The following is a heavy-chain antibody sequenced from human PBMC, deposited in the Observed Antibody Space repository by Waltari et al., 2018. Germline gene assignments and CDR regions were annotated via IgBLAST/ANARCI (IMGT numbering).Heavy chain of an antibody. CDR2: IYYSGST. Sequence: QLQLQESGPGLVKPSETLSLTCTVSGGSISSSSYYWGWIRQPPGKGLEWIGGIYYSGSTYYNPTLSSRVTISVDTSKNQFSLKLSSVTAADTAVYYCARDGGREMAPRVFDYWGQGTLVTVSS. CDR3: ARDGGREMAPRVFDY. D-gene: IGHD2-15*01. V-gene: IGHV4-39*07. J-gene: IGHJ4*02. CDR1: GGSISSSSYY.